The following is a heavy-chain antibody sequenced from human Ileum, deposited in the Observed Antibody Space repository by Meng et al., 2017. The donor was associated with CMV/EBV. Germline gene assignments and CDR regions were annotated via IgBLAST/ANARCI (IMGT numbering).Heavy chain of an antibody. CDR1: VGSISSGSYY. CDR3: AGGAITGTTEVPFDY. CDR2: IYTSEST. D-gene: IGHD1-20*01. V-gene: IGHV4-61*02. J-gene: IGHJ4*02. Sequence: VQPRESGPGLVRPYQTLSLPCTVSVGSISSGSYYWSWIRQPAGKGLEWIGRIYTSESTNYNPSLKSRVTISVDTSKNQFSLKLSSVTATDTAVYYCAGGAITGTTEVPFDYWGQGTLVTVSS.